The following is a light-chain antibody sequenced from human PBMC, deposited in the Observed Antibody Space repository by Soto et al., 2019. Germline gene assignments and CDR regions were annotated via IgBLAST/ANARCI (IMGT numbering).Light chain of an antibody. CDR3: QQVKGFPLT. Sequence: EIVLTQSPGTLSLSPGERATPSCRASQSVSNNYLAWYQQKPGQAPRLLIYGASTRATGIPARFSGSGSGTDFTLTITNLQPEDSAVYYCQQVKGFPLTFGGGTKVEIK. CDR2: GAS. J-gene: IGKJ4*01. CDR1: QSVSNNY. V-gene: IGKV3D-7*01.